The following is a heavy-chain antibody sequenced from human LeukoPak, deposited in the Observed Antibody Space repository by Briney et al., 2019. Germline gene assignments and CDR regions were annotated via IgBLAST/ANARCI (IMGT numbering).Heavy chain of an antibody. CDR1: GGSFSGYY. CDR3: ARGEVTYYFDY. Sequence: PSETLSLTCAVYGGSFSGYYWSWIRQPPGKGLEWIGEINHSGSTNYNPSLKSRVTISVDTSKNQFSLKLSSVTAADTAVYYCARGEVTYYFDYSGQGTLVTVSS. V-gene: IGHV4-34*01. J-gene: IGHJ4*02. CDR2: INHSGST.